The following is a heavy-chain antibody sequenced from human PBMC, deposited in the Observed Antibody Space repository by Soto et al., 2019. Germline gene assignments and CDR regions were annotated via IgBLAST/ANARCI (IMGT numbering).Heavy chain of an antibody. CDR1: GFTFSSYG. CDR3: ARDRHYYDSSGYYIRPAGED. D-gene: IGHD3-22*01. Sequence: PGGSLRLSCAASGFTFSSYGMHWVRQAPCKGLEWVAVIWYDGSNKYYADSVKGRFTISRDNSKNTLYLQMNSLRAEDTAVYYCARDRHYYDSSGYYIRPAGEDWGQGTMVTVSS. J-gene: IGHJ3*01. V-gene: IGHV3-33*01. CDR2: IWYDGSNK.